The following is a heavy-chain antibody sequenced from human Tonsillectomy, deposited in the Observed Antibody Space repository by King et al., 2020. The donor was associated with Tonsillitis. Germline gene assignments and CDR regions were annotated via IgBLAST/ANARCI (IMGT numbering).Heavy chain of an antibody. Sequence: VQLVESGGVVVQPGGSLRLSCAASGFTFDDYTMHWVRPAPGKGLEWVSLISWDGGSTYYADSVKGRFTISRDNSKNSLYLQMNSLRTEDTALYYCAKDILGTTGTRYQPDYWGQGTLVTVSS. CDR1: GFTFDDYT. CDR3: AKDILGTTGTRYQPDY. D-gene: IGHD1-1*01. CDR2: ISWDGGST. V-gene: IGHV3-43*01. J-gene: IGHJ4*02.